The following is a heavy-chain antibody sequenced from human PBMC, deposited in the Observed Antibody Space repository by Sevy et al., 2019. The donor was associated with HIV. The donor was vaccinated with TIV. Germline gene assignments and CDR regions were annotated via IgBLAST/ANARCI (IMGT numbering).Heavy chain of an antibody. J-gene: IGHJ5*01. D-gene: IGHD2-2*01. CDR1: GFTFSSYW. CDR2: IDNDGSGA. Sequence: GGSLRLSCATSGFTFSSYWMHWVRQVPGKGLVWVSRIDNDGSGAYYADSVKGRFSISRDNAKNTLYLQMNRLRAEDTAVYYCARDTREGCSTTNCYSWFDSWGQGALVTVSS. V-gene: IGHV3-74*01. CDR3: ARDTREGCSTTNCYSWFDS.